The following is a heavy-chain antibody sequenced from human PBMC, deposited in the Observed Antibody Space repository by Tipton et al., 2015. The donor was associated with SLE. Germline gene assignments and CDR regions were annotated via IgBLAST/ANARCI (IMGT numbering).Heavy chain of an antibody. CDR3: ARDFTVTFNRGAFYFDS. D-gene: IGHD4-11*01. CDR2: IREDGTEK. V-gene: IGHV3-7*03. CDR1: GFTFSSYC. J-gene: IGHJ4*02. Sequence: SLRLSCAASGFTFSSYCMTWVRQAPGRGLEWVANIREDGTEKSYMDSVKGRFTISRDNAKNSLYLEMNNLRAEDTAVYYCARDFTVTFNRGAFYFDSWGQGTLVTASS.